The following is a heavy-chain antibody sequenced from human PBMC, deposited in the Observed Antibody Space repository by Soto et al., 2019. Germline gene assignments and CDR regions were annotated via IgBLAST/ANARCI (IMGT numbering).Heavy chain of an antibody. CDR2: ISYDGSNK. J-gene: IGHJ4*02. D-gene: IGHD3-22*01. V-gene: IGHV3-30*03. CDR3: APDYYDSSGYDFFDY. CDR1: GFTFSSYG. Sequence: QVQLVESGGGVVQPGRSLRLSCAASGFTFSSYGMHWVRQAPGKGLEWVAVISYDGSNKYYADSVKGRFTISRDNSKNTLYLQMNSLRAEDTAVYYCAPDYYDSSGYDFFDYWGQGTLVTVSS.